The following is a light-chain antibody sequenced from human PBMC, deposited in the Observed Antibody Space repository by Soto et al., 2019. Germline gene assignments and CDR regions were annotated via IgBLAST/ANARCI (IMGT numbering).Light chain of an antibody. CDR2: GAS. V-gene: IGKV3-15*01. Sequence: EIVMTQSPATLSVSPGERATLSCRASQSVSSNLAWYQQKPGQAPRLLIYGASTRATGIPARFSGSWSGTEFTITISSLQSEDFAVYDCQQYNNWPPWTFGQGTKVEIK. J-gene: IGKJ1*01. CDR1: QSVSSN. CDR3: QQYNNWPPWT.